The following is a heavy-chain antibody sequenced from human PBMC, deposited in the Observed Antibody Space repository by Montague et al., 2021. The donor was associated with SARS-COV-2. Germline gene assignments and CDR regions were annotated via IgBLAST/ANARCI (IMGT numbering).Heavy chain of an antibody. V-gene: IGHV3-7*03. D-gene: IGHD1-26*01. Sequence: SLRLSCAASGFTFSSYWMSRVRQAPGKGLEWVANIKQDGSEKYYVDSVKGRFTISRDNAKNSLYLQMNSLRAEDTAVYYCARDGVTHVGYYYYYGMDVWGQGTTVTVSS. J-gene: IGHJ6*02. CDR3: ARDGVTHVGYYYYYGMDV. CDR2: IKQDGSEK. CDR1: GFTFSSYW.